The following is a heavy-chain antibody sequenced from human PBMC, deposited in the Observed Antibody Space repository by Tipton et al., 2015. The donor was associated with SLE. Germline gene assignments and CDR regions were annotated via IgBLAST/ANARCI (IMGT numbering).Heavy chain of an antibody. CDR2: INHSGST. CDR1: GGSISSSSYY. D-gene: IGHD6-13*01. J-gene: IGHJ3*02. V-gene: IGHV4-39*07. Sequence: TLSLTCTVSGGSISSSSYYWGWIRQPPGKGLEWIGEINHSGSTNYNPSLKSRVTISVDTPKNQFSLKLSSVTAADTAVYYCARRLSSLDAFDIWGQGTMVTVSS. CDR3: ARRLSSLDAFDI.